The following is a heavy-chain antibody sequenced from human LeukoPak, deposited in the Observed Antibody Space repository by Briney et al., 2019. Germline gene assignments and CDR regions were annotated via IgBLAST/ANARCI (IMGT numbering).Heavy chain of an antibody. Sequence: GGSLRLSCAASGFTFSSYEMNWVRQAPGKGLEWVSHISSSGSTTYYAASVKGRFTISRDNAKNSLYLQMNSLRLEDTAVYYCASQKGRIAVAVDYWGQGTLVTVSS. J-gene: IGHJ4*02. V-gene: IGHV3-48*03. CDR3: ASQKGRIAVAVDY. D-gene: IGHD6-19*01. CDR2: ISSSGSTT. CDR1: GFTFSSYE.